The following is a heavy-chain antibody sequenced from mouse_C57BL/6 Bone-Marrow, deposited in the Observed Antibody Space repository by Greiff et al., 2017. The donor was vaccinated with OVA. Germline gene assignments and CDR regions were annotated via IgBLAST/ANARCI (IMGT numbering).Heavy chain of an antibody. J-gene: IGHJ1*03. V-gene: IGHV1-76*01. CDR1: GYTFTDYY. CDR2: IYPGSGNT. Sequence: VKLQQSGAELVRPGASVKLSCKASGYTFTDYYINWVKQRPGQGLEWIARIYPGSGNTYYNEKFKGKATLTAEKSSSTAYMQLSSLTSEDSSVYFCAYYYGSSYWYFDVGGTGTTVTVSS. D-gene: IGHD1-1*01. CDR3: AYYYGSSYWYFDV.